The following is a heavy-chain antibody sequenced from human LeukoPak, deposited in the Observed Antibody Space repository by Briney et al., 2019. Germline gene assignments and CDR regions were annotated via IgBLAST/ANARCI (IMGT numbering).Heavy chain of an antibody. CDR1: VASTSHLY. J-gene: IGHJ3*02. V-gene: IGHV4-59*01. CDR2: MHNSGSS. Sequence: PSETLSLTCIVSVASTSHLYWNLIRQPPGRGLEWIGYMHNSGSSKHNPSLKSRVTISIDTSKNQFSLQLTSVTAADTAIYYRARSAKGLRNAFDIWGQGTMVSVSS. CDR3: ARSAKGLRNAFDI.